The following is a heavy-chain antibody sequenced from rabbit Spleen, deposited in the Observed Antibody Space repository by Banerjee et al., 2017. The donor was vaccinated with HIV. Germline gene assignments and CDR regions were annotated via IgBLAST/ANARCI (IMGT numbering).Heavy chain of an antibody. CDR3: ARAANNIGYSSGL. CDR1: GFSFGDRDV. Sequence: QEQLVESGGGLVQPEGSLTLTCKASGFSFGDRDVMCWVRQAPGKGLEWIACINAATAKPVYATWAKGRFTISRTSSTTVTLQMTSLTVADTATYWCARAANNIGYSSGLWGPGTLVTVS. V-gene: IGHV1S45*01. J-gene: IGHJ4*01. D-gene: IGHD1-1*01. CDR2: INAATAKP.